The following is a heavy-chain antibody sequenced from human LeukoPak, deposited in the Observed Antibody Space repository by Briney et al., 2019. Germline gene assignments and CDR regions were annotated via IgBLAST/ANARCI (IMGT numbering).Heavy chain of an antibody. CDR3: ASDYYDSSGYYES. J-gene: IGHJ5*02. D-gene: IGHD3-22*01. CDR1: GGSISSYY. CDR2: IYTSGGT. V-gene: IGHV4-4*07. Sequence: SETLSLTCTVSGGSISSYYWSWIRQPAGKGLEWIGRIYTSGGTNYNPSLKSRVTMSVDTSKNQFSLKLSSVTAADTAVYYCASDYYDSSGYYESWGQGTLVTVSS.